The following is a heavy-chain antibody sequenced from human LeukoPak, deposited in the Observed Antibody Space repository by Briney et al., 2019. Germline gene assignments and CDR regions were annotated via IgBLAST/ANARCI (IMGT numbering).Heavy chain of an antibody. V-gene: IGHV4-59*01. CDR2: IYYSGST. J-gene: IGHJ4*02. CDR3: ARVTGYRIEDYFDY. D-gene: IGHD6-13*01. Sequence: PSETLSLTCTVSGGSISSYYWSWVRQPPGKGLEWIGYIYYSGSTNYNPSLKSRVTISVETSKNEFSLKLRSVTAADTAVYYCARVTGYRIEDYFDYWGQGTLVTVSS. CDR1: GGSISSYY.